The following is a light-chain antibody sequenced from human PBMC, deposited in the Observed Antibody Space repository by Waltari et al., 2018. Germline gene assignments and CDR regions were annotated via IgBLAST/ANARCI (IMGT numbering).Light chain of an antibody. Sequence: ETVVTQSPATLSVSDGDRATLSCRTSQSIGSSIAWYQQTPGQAPRLLIYHASTRATGIPPRFSGSGSETEFTLIISSLQSEDFGVDYCQQYNNWPPGTFGQGTKVE. V-gene: IGKV3-15*01. CDR3: QQYNNWPPGT. J-gene: IGKJ1*01. CDR2: HAS. CDR1: QSIGSS.